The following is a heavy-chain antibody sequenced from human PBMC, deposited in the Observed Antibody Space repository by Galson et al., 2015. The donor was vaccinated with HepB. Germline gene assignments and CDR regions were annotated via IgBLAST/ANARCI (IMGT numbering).Heavy chain of an antibody. D-gene: IGHD3-10*01. CDR3: NAVLYRRIVRGVIITSVDY. V-gene: IGHV3-15*01. J-gene: IGHJ4*02. CDR2: IKSKTDRGTT. CDR1: GFTFTNAW. Sequence: SLRLSCAASGFTFTNAWMSWVRQVPGKGLEWVGRIKSKTDRGTTDYAAPLKGRFTISRDDSKTSSFLQMNSLKTEDTAEYYCNAVLYRRIVRGVIITSVDYWGQGTLVTVSS.